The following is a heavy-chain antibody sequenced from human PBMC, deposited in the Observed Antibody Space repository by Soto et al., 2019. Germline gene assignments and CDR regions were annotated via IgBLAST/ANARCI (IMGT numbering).Heavy chain of an antibody. V-gene: IGHV1-69*13. D-gene: IGHD6-13*01. CDR2: IIPIVGTG. CDR3: ARDLRAAGRPGMDV. CDR1: GGSFSNYA. Sequence: SVKVSCKASGGSFSNYAISWVRQAPGQGLEWMGGIIPIVGTGNYAQNFQGRVTITADESTSTAYMELSSLRSEDTAMYYCARDLRAAGRPGMDVWGQGTTVTVSS. J-gene: IGHJ6*02.